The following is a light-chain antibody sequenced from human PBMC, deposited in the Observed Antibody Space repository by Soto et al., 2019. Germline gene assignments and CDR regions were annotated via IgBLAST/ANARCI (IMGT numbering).Light chain of an antibody. CDR1: SFNIVAGYY. CDR2: GNS. Sequence: QSVLTQPPSVSGAPGQRVTISCTGSSFNIVAGYYVHWYQHLPGTAPKLLIYGNSNRPSGVPDRFSGSKSGTSASLAITGLQAEDEADYYCQSYDSSHVFGTGTKVTVL. J-gene: IGLJ1*01. CDR3: QSYDSSHV. V-gene: IGLV1-40*01.